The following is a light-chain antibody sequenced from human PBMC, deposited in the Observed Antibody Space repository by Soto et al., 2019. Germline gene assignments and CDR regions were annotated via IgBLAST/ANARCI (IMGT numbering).Light chain of an antibody. J-gene: IGKJ5*01. Sequence: EPVMLQSKATLSVSPGERLPLSCMASQNVLSNLAWYQQKPGQATRLIIYGAYTRATGLPARFSGSGSGTQFTLTISSMQSEEFAVYYCQKYNNWPITFGQGTRLEI. CDR3: QKYNNWPIT. V-gene: IGKV3-15*01. CDR1: QNVLSN. CDR2: GAY.